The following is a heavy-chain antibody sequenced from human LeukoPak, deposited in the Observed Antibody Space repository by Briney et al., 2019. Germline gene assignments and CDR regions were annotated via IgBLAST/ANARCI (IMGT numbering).Heavy chain of an antibody. V-gene: IGHV3-23*01. Sequence: PGGSLRLSCAASGFTFSSYAMSWVRQAPGKGLEWVSVISGSGSTSYADSVKGRFTISRDDSKNILYLQMNSLRAEDTAVYYCAKRPLHYFDYWGQGTLVTVSS. CDR2: ISGSGST. J-gene: IGHJ4*02. CDR1: GFTFSSYA. CDR3: AKRPLHYFDY.